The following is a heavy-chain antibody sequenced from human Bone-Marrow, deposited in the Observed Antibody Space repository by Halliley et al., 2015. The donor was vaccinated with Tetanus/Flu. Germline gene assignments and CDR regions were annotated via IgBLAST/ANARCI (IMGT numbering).Heavy chain of an antibody. D-gene: IGHD3-3*01. J-gene: IGHJ4*02. CDR2: IRWCGGST. CDR3: AKAPRPGITVPTS. V-gene: IGHV3-23*01. Sequence: GWVSAIRWCGGSTYYPDSGKGRFTISRDNAKETRYRQMNSLRAEDTAVYYWAKAPRPGITVPTSWGQGTLVTVSS.